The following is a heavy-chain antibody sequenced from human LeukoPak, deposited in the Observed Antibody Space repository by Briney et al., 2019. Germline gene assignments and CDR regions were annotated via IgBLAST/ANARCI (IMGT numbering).Heavy chain of an antibody. J-gene: IGHJ5*02. CDR1: GYTFTRYY. CDR3: ARSFSDRNWFDP. CDR2: INPNSGGT. V-gene: IGHV1-2*02. Sequence: ASVKVSCKASGYTFTRYYMHWVRQAPGRGLEWMGWINPNSGGTNYAQKFQGRVTMTRDTSISTAYMELSRLRSDDTAVYYCARSFSDRNWFDPWGQGTLVTVSS.